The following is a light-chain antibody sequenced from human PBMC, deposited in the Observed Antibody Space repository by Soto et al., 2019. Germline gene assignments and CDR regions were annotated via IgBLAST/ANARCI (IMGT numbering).Light chain of an antibody. Sequence: EVVLAQSPGTLFLSPGERDTLSCRASQTVSSSHLAWYQQKPGQSPRLLIYDTSSRATGIPDRFSGSGSGTDFTLTISRLEPEDFAVYYCQQYGSSPQTFGQGTKV. CDR1: QTVSSSH. CDR3: QQYGSSPQT. J-gene: IGKJ1*01. CDR2: DTS. V-gene: IGKV3-20*01.